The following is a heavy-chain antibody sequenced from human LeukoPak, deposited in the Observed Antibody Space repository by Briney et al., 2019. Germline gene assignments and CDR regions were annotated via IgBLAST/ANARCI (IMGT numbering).Heavy chain of an antibody. CDR2: IKPDGSET. CDR3: ARANGHHRSWDMDV. Sequence: GGSLRLSCGGSGFTFSISWMAWVRQAPGKGLEWVANIKPDGSETHYVDSVRGRFTISRDNAKNSLYLQMHSLRVEDTAVYYCARANGHHRSWDMDVWGQGTMLTVSS. CDR1: GFTFSISW. D-gene: IGHD6-13*01. V-gene: IGHV3-7*01. J-gene: IGHJ3*01.